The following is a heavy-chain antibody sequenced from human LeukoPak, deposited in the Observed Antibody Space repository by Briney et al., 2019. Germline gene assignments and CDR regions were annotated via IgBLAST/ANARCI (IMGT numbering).Heavy chain of an antibody. CDR1: GYTFTSYY. J-gene: IGHJ4*02. CDR3: ARGHYYDSSGYFDY. D-gene: IGHD3-22*01. CDR2: ISAYNGNT. Sequence: GASVKVSCKASGYTFTSYYMHWVRQAPGQGLEWMGWISAYNGNTNYAQKLQGRVTMTTDTSTSTAYMELRSLRSDDTAVYYCARGHYYDSSGYFDYWGQGTLVTVSS. V-gene: IGHV1-18*04.